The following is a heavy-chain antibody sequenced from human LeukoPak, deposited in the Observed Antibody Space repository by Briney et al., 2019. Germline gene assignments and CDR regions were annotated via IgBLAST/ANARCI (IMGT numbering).Heavy chain of an antibody. V-gene: IGHV4-34*01. J-gene: IGHJ4*02. Sequence: PSETLSLTCAVYGGSFSGYYWSWIRQPPGKGLEWIGEINHSGSTNYNPSLKSRVTISVDTSKNQFSLKLSSVTAADTAVYYCARGVWGYYYDSSGYYWFDYWGQGTLVTVSS. CDR2: INHSGST. D-gene: IGHD3-22*01. CDR1: GGSFSGYY. CDR3: ARGVWGYYYDSSGYYWFDY.